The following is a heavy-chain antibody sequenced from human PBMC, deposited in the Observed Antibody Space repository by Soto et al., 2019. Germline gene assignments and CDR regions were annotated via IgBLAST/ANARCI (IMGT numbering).Heavy chain of an antibody. Sequence: GGSLRLSCEASGFTFSASAMSWVRQAPRKGLEWVSTISDSGSTYYADSVKGRFTISRDNSKNTLYLQMNSLRAEDTAVYHCAKVWGEDGYCTRTSCLYYFHHWGQGVLVTVSS. CDR3: AKVWGEDGYCTRTSCLYYFHH. D-gene: IGHD2-2*03. J-gene: IGHJ4*02. CDR1: GFTFSASA. CDR2: ISDSGST. V-gene: IGHV3-23*01.